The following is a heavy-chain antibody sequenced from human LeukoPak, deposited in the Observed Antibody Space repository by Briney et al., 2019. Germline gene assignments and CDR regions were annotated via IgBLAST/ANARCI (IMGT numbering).Heavy chain of an antibody. J-gene: IGHJ3*02. Sequence: GGSLRLSCAASGFTFSSYAMHWVRQAPGKGLEWVAVISYDGSNKYYADSVKGRFTISRDNSKNTLYLQMNSLRAEDTAVYYCARDPVYATPHGAFDIWGQGTMVTVSS. CDR3: ARDPVYATPHGAFDI. CDR1: GFTFSSYA. D-gene: IGHD2-8*01. V-gene: IGHV3-30-3*01. CDR2: ISYDGSNK.